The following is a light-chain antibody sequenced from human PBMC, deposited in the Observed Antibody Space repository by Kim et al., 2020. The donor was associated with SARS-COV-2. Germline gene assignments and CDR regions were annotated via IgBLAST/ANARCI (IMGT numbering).Light chain of an antibody. J-gene: IGKJ4*01. Sequence: IVMTQSPATLSVSPGERVTLSCRASQSVRNNLAWYQQRPGQAPRLLIYGASTRATDVSDRFSGSGSGTEFTLTIRSLQSEDLAVYYCQQYNDWPLLTFGGRTKVDIK. CDR3: QQYNDWPLLT. CDR1: QSVRNN. CDR2: GAS. V-gene: IGKV3-15*01.